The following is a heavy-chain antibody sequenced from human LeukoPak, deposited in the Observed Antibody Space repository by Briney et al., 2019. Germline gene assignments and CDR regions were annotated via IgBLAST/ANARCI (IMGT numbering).Heavy chain of an antibody. D-gene: IGHD3-22*01. CDR1: GFTFSSYS. Sequence: GGSLRLSCAASGFTFSSYSMNWVRQAPGKGLEWVSSISSSSSYIYYADSVKGRFTISRDNAKNSLYLQMNSLRAEDTAVYYCARDARYYDNSGYSDYWGQGTLVTVSS. CDR2: ISSSSSYI. V-gene: IGHV3-21*01. CDR3: ARDARYYDNSGYSDY. J-gene: IGHJ4*02.